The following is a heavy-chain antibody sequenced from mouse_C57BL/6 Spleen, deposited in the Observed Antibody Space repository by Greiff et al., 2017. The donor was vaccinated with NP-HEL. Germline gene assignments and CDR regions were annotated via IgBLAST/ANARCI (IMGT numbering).Heavy chain of an antibody. D-gene: IGHD1-1*01. Sequence: VQLQESGPELVKPGASVKISCKASGYSFTSYYIHWVKQRPGQGLEWIGWIYPGSGNTKYNEKFKGKATLTADTSSSTAYMQLSRLTSEDSAVYYCARWFGSFSWFAYWGQGTLVTVSA. CDR3: ARWFGSFSWFAY. J-gene: IGHJ3*01. CDR2: IYPGSGNT. CDR1: GYSFTSYY. V-gene: IGHV1-66*01.